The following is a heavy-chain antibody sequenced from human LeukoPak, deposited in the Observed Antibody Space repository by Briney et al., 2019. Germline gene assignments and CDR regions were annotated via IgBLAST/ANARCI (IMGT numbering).Heavy chain of an antibody. CDR2: IKHNGGEK. CDR1: GFTFTDYF. Sequence: PGGSLRLSCVASGFTFTDYFMSWVRQAPGKGLEWVASIKHNGGEKYYVDSVKGRFTISRDNAENSLYLQMNSLRVEDTAFYYCARDLAYSRLDYWGQGMLVTVSS. V-gene: IGHV3-7*01. D-gene: IGHD5-18*01. J-gene: IGHJ4*02. CDR3: ARDLAYSRLDY.